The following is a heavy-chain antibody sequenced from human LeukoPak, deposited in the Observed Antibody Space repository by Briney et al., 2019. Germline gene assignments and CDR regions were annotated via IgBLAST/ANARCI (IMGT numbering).Heavy chain of an antibody. Sequence: GGSLRLSCAASGFTFSSYGMHWARQAPGKGLEWVAVISYDGSNKYYADSVKGRFTISRDNSKNTLYLQMNNLRAEDTAVYYCAKAYSSSWYELYAFDIWGQGTMVTVSS. CDR1: GFTFSSYG. J-gene: IGHJ3*02. CDR3: AKAYSSSWYELYAFDI. D-gene: IGHD6-13*01. CDR2: ISYDGSNK. V-gene: IGHV3-30*18.